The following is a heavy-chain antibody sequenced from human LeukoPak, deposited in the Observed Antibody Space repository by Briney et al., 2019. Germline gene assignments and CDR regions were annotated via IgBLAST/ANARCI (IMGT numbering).Heavy chain of an antibody. CDR3: ARVVVAATNNWFDP. J-gene: IGHJ5*02. Sequence: GASVKVSCKASGYTFTGHYMHWVRQAPGQGLEWMGWINPNSGGTNYAQKFQGRVTMTRDTSISTAYMELSRLRSDDTAVYYCARVVVAATNNWFDPWGQGTLVTVSS. CDR2: INPNSGGT. D-gene: IGHD2-15*01. V-gene: IGHV1-2*02. CDR1: GYTFTGHY.